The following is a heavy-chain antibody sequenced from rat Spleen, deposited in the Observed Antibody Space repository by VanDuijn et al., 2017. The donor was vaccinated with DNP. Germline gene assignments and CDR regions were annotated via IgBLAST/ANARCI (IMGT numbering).Heavy chain of an antibody. V-gene: IGHV5S10*01. J-gene: IGHJ4*01. D-gene: IGHD1-11*01. Sequence: EVQLVESGGGLVQPGRSLKLSCVSSGFTFSDYNMAWVRQAPKKGLEWVATIIYDGSRTYYRDSVKGRFTMSRDNAKSTLYLEMDSLMSEDTATYYCATFEGRDAWGQGTSVTVSS. CDR2: IIYDGSRT. CDR1: GFTFSDYN. CDR3: ATFEGRDA.